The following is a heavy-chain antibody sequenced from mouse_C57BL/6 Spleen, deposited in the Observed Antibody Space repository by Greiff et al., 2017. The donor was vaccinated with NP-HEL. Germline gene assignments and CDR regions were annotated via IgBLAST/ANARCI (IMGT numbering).Heavy chain of an antibody. J-gene: IGHJ4*01. V-gene: IGHV1-61*01. Sequence: QVQLQQPGAELVRPGSSVKLSCKASGYTSTSYWMDWVKQRPGQGLEWIGNIYPSDSETHYNQKFKDKATLTVDKSSSTAYMQLSSLTSEDSAVYYCAREGGLRRMDYWGQGTSVTVSS. CDR3: AREGGLRRMDY. CDR1: GYTSTSYW. CDR2: IYPSDSET. D-gene: IGHD2-4*01.